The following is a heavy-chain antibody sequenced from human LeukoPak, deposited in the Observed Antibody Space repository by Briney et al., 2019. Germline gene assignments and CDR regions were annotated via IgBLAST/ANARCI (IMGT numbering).Heavy chain of an antibody. Sequence: ASVTVSCKASGYTFTNYGILWVRQAPGQGLEWMGWVSPYNDNTNYAQNFQGRVTMTTDTSTNLAYMELRSLRYDDTAVYYCAREGHDYGDNTPDYWGRGTLVTVSS. CDR3: AREGHDYGDNTPDY. D-gene: IGHD4-17*01. CDR2: VSPYNDNT. J-gene: IGHJ4*02. V-gene: IGHV1-18*01. CDR1: GYTFTNYG.